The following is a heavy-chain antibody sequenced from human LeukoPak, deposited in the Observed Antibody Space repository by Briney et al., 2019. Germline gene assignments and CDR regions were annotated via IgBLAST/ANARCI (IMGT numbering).Heavy chain of an antibody. J-gene: IGHJ3*02. D-gene: IGHD3-22*01. Sequence: GGSLRLSCAASGFTFSNYAMSWVRQAPGKGLEWVSAISGSGGSTYYADSVKGRFTISRDNSKNTLYLQMNSLRAEDTAVYYCAKDLVHYYDSSGLDAFDIWGQGTMVTVSS. CDR1: GFTFSNYA. CDR2: ISGSGGST. CDR3: AKDLVHYYDSSGLDAFDI. V-gene: IGHV3-23*01.